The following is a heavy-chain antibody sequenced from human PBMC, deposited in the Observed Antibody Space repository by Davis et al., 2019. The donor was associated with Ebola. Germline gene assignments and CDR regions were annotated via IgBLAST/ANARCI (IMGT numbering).Heavy chain of an antibody. CDR2: IFYSGRT. D-gene: IGHD4-11*01. J-gene: IGHJ4*02. Sequence: MPGGSLRLSCSVSSVSISRRYFIWIRQPPGRGLQFVAYIFYSGRTNEHPSLKGRATISLDTSRNQFSLKLTSVTAADTAVYYCATYSDYDRRFYDYWGPGTLVTVSS. V-gene: IGHV4-59*11. CDR3: ATYSDYDRRFYDY. CDR1: SVSISRRY.